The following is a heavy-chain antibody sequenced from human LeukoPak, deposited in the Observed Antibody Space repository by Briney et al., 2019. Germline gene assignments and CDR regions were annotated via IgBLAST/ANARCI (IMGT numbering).Heavy chain of an antibody. V-gene: IGHV1-18*01. J-gene: IGHJ6*02. CDR1: GYAFTSYD. CDR3: ARYGHCSSTSCQIYQVYYYYGMDV. D-gene: IGHD2-2*01. CDR2: ISAYNGNT. Sequence: GASVKVSCKASGYAFTSYDINWVRQATGQGLEWMGWISAYNGNTNYAQKLQGRVTMTTDTSTSTAYMELRSLRSDDTAVYYCARYGHCSSTSCQIYQVYYYYGMDVWGQGTTVTVSS.